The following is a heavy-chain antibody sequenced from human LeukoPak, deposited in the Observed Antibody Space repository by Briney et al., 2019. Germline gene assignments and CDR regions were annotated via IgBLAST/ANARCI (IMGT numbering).Heavy chain of an antibody. CDR3: ARGVTNWGGVDY. Sequence: ASVKVSCTASGYTFTGYYMHWVRQAPGQRLEWMGWINPNSGGTNYAQMFQGRVTMTRDTSITTSYMELSRLTSDDTAVYYCARGVTNWGGVDYWGQGTLVTVSS. J-gene: IGHJ4*02. D-gene: IGHD7-27*01. CDR1: GYTFTGYY. CDR2: INPNSGGT. V-gene: IGHV1-2*02.